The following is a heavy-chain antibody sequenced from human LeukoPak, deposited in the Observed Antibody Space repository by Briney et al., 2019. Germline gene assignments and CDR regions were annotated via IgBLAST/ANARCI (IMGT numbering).Heavy chain of an antibody. CDR2: VSVCGSRT. CDR3: AKRCVVIRGTLGRFPKDAHYFDS. J-gene: IGHJ4*02. D-gene: IGHD3-10*01. Sequence: GGSLRLSCAVSGITLSNYGMSWVRQPPGQGLGWVAGVSVCGSRTTYADSVNGRLTIFIDNPNNTLYLQTKSLRAEDTAVYFCAKRCVVIRGTLGRFPKDAHYFDSWGQGALVTVSS. V-gene: IGHV3-23*01. CDR1: GITLSNYG.